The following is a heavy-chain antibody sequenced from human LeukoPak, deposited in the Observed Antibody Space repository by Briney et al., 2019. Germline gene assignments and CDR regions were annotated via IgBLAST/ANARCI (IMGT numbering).Heavy chain of an antibody. CDR3: ARTRKYYYDSSGYLDAFDI. CDR2: IYHSGST. V-gene: IGHV4-38-2*01. CDR1: GYSISSGYY. D-gene: IGHD3-22*01. Sequence: SETLSLTCAVSGYSISSGYYWGWIRQPPGKGLEWIGSIYHSGSTFYNPSLKSRVTISVDTSKNQFSLKLSSVTAADTAVYYCARTRKYYYDSSGYLDAFDIWGQGTMVTVSS. J-gene: IGHJ3*02.